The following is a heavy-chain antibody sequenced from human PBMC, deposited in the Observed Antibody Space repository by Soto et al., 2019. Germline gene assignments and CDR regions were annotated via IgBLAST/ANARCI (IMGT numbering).Heavy chain of an antibody. Sequence: PGGSLRLSCTASEFTFSNYAMSWVRQAPGKGLEWVSAISARGAATYYVDSVKGRFTISRDNSKNTLYVQMNSRRAEDTGVYYFATCAVLSATSGGWCNWFDPWGQGTLVTVSS. D-gene: IGHD2-21*01. CDR1: EFTFSNYA. J-gene: IGHJ5*01. CDR3: ATCAVLSATSGGWCNWFDP. V-gene: IGHV3-23*01. CDR2: ISARGAAT.